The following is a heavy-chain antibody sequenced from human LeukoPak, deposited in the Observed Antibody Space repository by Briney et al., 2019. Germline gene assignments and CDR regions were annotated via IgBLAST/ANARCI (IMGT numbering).Heavy chain of an antibody. D-gene: IGHD3/OR15-3a*01. Sequence: GGSLRLSCAASGFTFSSYGMHWVRQAPGKGLEWVAFIRYDGSNKYYADSVKGRFTISRDNSKSTLYLQMNSLRAEDTAVYYCAKDQTGYYTINFDYWGQGTLVTVSS. CDR3: AKDQTGYYTINFDY. V-gene: IGHV3-30*02. CDR1: GFTFSSYG. J-gene: IGHJ4*02. CDR2: IRYDGSNK.